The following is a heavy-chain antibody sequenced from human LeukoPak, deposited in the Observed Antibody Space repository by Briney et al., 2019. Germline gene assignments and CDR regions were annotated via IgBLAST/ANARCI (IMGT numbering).Heavy chain of an antibody. CDR3: ARSAVAGTSDY. Sequence: PGGSLRLSCAASGFTVSSNYMSWVRQAPGKGLEWVSVIYSGGSTYYADSVKGRFAISRDNSKNTLYLQMNSLRAEDTAVYYCARSAVAGTSDYWGQGTLVTVSS. D-gene: IGHD6-19*01. J-gene: IGHJ4*02. CDR1: GFTVSSNY. V-gene: IGHV3-66*01. CDR2: IYSGGST.